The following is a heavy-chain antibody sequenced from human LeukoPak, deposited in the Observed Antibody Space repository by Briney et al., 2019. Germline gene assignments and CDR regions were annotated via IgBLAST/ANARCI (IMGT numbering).Heavy chain of an antibody. CDR1: GGSISSHY. J-gene: IGHJ4*01. CDR3: ATIKRGSIYGYFDF. CDR2: VFDTGGT. D-gene: IGHD5-18*01. Sequence: SETLSLTCTVFGGSISSHYWTWIRQPPGKTLEWIGYVFDTGGTKDNPSLKSRLTLSADTSKNQLSLRLSSVTAADTAVYYCATIKRGSIYGYFDFWGRGILVTVSS. V-gene: IGHV4-59*11.